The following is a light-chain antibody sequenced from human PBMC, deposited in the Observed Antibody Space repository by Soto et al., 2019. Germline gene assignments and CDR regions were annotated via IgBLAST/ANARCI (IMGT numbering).Light chain of an antibody. CDR3: GSHRCGNRFI. CDR1: STDIGSYNL. V-gene: IGLV2-23*01. Sequence: QSALTQPASVSGSPGQSVTIFCTGTSTDIGSYNLVSWYQQPPGKAPRLLIYETTKRLSGVSNRFSGSKSGNAASLTISGLQAEDEAEYNCGSHRCGNRFIFGGGTKVTVL. CDR2: ETT. J-gene: IGLJ2*01.